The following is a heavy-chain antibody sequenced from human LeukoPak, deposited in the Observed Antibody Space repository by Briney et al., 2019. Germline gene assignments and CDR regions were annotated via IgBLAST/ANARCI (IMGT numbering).Heavy chain of an antibody. V-gene: IGHV4-39*07. CDR2: IYYSGST. J-gene: IGHJ4*02. CDR1: GGSISSSSYY. CDR3: ARDSHFITMIVVGFDY. D-gene: IGHD3-22*01. Sequence: PSETLSLTCTVSGGSISSSSYYWGWIRQPPGKGLEWIGSIYYSGSTYYNPSLKSRVTISVDTSKNQFSLKLSSVTAADTAVYYCARDSHFITMIVVGFDYWGQGTLVTVSS.